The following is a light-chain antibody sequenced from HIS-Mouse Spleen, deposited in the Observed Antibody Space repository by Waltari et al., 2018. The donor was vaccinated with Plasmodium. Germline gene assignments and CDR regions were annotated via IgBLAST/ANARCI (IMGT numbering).Light chain of an antibody. Sequence: QSALTQPPSASGSPGQSVTISCTGTSSDVGGYNYVSWYQQHPGKAPKLMIYEVSKRPAGVPDRFSGYKDGNTASLTVSGLQAEDEADYYCSSYAGSNNLVFGGGTKLTVL. V-gene: IGLV2-8*01. J-gene: IGLJ2*01. CDR2: EVS. CDR1: SSDVGGYNY. CDR3: SSYAGSNNLV.